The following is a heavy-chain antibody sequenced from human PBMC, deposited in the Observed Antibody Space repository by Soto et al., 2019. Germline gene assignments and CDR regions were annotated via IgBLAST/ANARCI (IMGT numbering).Heavy chain of an antibody. D-gene: IGHD3-3*01. CDR2: IYQSGST. J-gene: IGHJ6*02. Sequence: SETLSLTCAVSGGSISSGGYSWSWIRQPPGKGLEWIGYIYQSGSTYYNPSLKSRVTISVDTSKNQFSLKLSSVTAADTAVYYCARDITIFGVVTTYYYGMDVWGQGTTVTVSS. CDR3: ARDITIFGVVTTYYYGMDV. V-gene: IGHV4-30-2*01. CDR1: GGSISSGGYS.